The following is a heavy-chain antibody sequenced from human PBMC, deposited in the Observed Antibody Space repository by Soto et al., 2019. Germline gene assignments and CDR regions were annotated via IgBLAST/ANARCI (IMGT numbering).Heavy chain of an antibody. D-gene: IGHD3-10*01. Sequence: SGPTLVNPTQTLTLTCTFSGFSLSTSGMRVSWIRQPPGKALEWLARIDWDDDKFYSTSLKTRLTISKDTSKNQVVLTMTNMDPVDTATYYCAGGSGSYYTTEYYFDYWGQGTLVTVSS. V-gene: IGHV2-70*04. CDR3: AGGSGSYYTTEYYFDY. CDR2: IDWDDDK. CDR1: GFSLSTSGMR. J-gene: IGHJ4*02.